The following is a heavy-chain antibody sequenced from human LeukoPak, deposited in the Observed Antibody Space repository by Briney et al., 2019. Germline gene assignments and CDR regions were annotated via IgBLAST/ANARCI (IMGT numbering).Heavy chain of an antibody. CDR1: GGSISSSSYY. D-gene: IGHD1-1*01. J-gene: IGHJ4*02. Sequence: SETLSLTCTVSGGSISSSSYYWVWIRQPPGKELEWIGSINYSGNTYYNPSLKSRVTISVDTSKSQFSLYMDSVTAADTAVYYCARDWNRYAYWGQGTLVTVSS. V-gene: IGHV4-39*07. CDR2: INYSGNT. CDR3: ARDWNRYAY.